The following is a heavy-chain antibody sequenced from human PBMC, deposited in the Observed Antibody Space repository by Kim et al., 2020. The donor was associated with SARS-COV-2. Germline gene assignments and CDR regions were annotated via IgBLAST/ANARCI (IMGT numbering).Heavy chain of an antibody. Sequence: SETLSLTCAVYGGSFSGYYWSWIRQPPGKGLEWIGEINHSGSTNYNPSLKSRVTISVDTSKNQFSLKLSSVTAADTAVYYCARRREHAVAGAFDPWGQGTLVTVSS. CDR3: ARRREHAVAGAFDP. CDR2: INHSGST. CDR1: GGSFSGYY. J-gene: IGHJ5*02. V-gene: IGHV4-34*01. D-gene: IGHD6-19*01.